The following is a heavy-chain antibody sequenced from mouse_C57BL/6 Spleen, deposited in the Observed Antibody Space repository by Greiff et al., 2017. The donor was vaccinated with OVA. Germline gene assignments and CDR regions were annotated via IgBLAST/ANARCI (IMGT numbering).Heavy chain of an antibody. CDR3: ARGYGYDEGATFAY. CDR1: GYTFTTYP. D-gene: IGHD2-2*01. CDR2: FHPYNDDT. V-gene: IGHV1-47*01. Sequence: VKLQESGAELVKPGASVKMSCKASGYTFTTYPIEWMKQNHGKSLEWIGNFHPYNDDTKYNEKFKGKATLTVEKSSSTVYLELSRLTSDDSAVYDCARGYGYDEGATFAYWGQGTLVTVSA. J-gene: IGHJ3*01.